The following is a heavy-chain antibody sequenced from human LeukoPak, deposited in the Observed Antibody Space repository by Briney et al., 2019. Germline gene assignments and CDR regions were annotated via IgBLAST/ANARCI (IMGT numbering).Heavy chain of an antibody. V-gene: IGHV4-61*01. Sequence: MASETLSLTCTVSGDSVGSGSYYWTWVRQPPGKGLEYIGNIFYTGSANYNPSLKSRVTMSVDPSKNQFSLKLNSVTATDTAVYFCARESYSGYGGALDIWGQGTMVTVSS. CDR2: IFYTGSA. D-gene: IGHD5-12*01. CDR3: ARESYSGYGGALDI. J-gene: IGHJ3*02. CDR1: GDSVGSGSYY.